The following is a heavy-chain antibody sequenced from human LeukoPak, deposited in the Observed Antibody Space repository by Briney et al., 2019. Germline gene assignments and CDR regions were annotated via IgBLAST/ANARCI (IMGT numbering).Heavy chain of an antibody. D-gene: IGHD2-2*01. CDR2: INPSGGST. CDR1: GYTFTTYY. Sequence: APVKVSCKASGYTFTTYYMHWVRQAPGQGLEWMGIINPSGGSTGYVQKFQGRVTMTRDTSTSTVYMELSSLRSEDTAVYYCARDPWGRGYCSTTSCQNLGGNDAFDIWGQGTMVTVSS. V-gene: IGHV1-46*01. CDR3: ARDPWGRGYCSTTSCQNLGGNDAFDI. J-gene: IGHJ3*02.